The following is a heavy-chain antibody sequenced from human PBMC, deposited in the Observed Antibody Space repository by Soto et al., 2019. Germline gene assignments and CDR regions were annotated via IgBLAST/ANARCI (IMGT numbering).Heavy chain of an antibody. Sequence: EVQLVESGGGLVQPGESLRLSCVASGFTFSSYSMNWVRQAPGKGLEWVSYISSSSSTIYYADSVKGRFTISRDNANSSLYLQMNNLRDEDTAVYYCAREQKDYWGQGTQVTFSS. CDR2: ISSSSSTI. CDR3: AREQKDY. V-gene: IGHV3-48*02. CDR1: GFTFSSYS. J-gene: IGHJ4*02.